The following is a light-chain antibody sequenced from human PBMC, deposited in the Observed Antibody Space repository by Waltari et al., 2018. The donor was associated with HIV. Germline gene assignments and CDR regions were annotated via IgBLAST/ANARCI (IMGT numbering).Light chain of an antibody. J-gene: IGLJ3*02. CDR2: DVD. V-gene: IGLV2-14*03. Sequence: SAATQPASVSGLPGPSHTISSTGADRDSGLYNFVSCYQQHPATLPVLILYDVDRRASGISDRFSGSMSGHTASLNISGLRAEDEADYYCASVTGHHTLVFGGGTKVTVL. CDR1: DRDSGLYNF. CDR3: ASVTGHHTLV.